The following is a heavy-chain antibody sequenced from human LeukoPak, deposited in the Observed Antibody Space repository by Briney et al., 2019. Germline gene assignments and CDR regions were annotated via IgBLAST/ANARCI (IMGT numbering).Heavy chain of an antibody. Sequence: ASVKVSCKASGGTFSSYAISWVRQAPGQGLEWMGGIIPIFGTASYAQKFQGRVTMTRDTSTSTVYMELSSLRSEDTAVYYCARAEYYDFWSGYSNPGTSDAFDIWGQGTMVTVSS. D-gene: IGHD3-3*01. CDR2: IIPIFGTA. CDR3: ARAEYYDFWSGYSNPGTSDAFDI. V-gene: IGHV1-69*05. J-gene: IGHJ3*02. CDR1: GGTFSSYA.